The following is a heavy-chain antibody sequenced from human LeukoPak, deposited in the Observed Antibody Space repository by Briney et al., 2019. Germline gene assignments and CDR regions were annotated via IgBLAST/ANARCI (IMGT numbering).Heavy chain of an antibody. CDR2: ISYDGSNK. J-gene: IGHJ4*02. D-gene: IGHD1-14*01. Sequence: PGGSLRLSCAASGFTFSSYGMHWVRQAPGKGLEWVAVISYDGSNKYYADSVKGRFSISRDNSKNTLFLQMNSLRDEDTAIYYCARVQGGGFRTADSWGQGTLVTVSS. CDR1: GFTFSSYG. CDR3: ARVQGGGFRTADS. V-gene: IGHV3-30*03.